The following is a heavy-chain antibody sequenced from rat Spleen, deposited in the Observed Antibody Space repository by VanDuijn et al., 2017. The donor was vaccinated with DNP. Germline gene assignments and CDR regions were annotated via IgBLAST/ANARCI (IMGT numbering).Heavy chain of an antibody. V-gene: IGHV2-6*01. Sequence: QVQLKESGPGLVQPSQTLSLTCTVAGFSLTSYNVHWVRQPPGQGLEWIAAISSGGTTYYNSALKHRLSISRDTSKSQVFLKMNSLQTEDTAMYFCARGYYYDGGYIWFAYWGQGTLVTVSS. CDR3: ARGYYYDGGYIWFAY. CDR1: GFSLTSYN. D-gene: IGHD1-12*02. J-gene: IGHJ3*01. CDR2: ISSGGTT.